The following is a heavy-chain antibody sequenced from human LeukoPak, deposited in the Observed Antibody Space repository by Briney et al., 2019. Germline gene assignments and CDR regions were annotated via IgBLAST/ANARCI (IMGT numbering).Heavy chain of an antibody. D-gene: IGHD6-19*01. CDR2: IYYSGST. J-gene: IGHJ4*02. V-gene: IGHV4-39*01. CDR1: DGSISSSSYY. Sequence: SETLPLTCTVSDGSISSSSYYWGWIRQPPGKGLEWIGSIYYSGSTYYNPSLKSRVTISVDTSKNQFSLKLSSVTAADTAVYYCVMGDWWLVPNGVDYWGQGTLVTVSS. CDR3: VMGDWWLVPNGVDY.